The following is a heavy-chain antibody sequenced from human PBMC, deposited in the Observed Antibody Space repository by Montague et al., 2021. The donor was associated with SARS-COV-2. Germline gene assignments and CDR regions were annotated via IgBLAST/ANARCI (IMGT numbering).Heavy chain of an antibody. CDR1: GGSISSYY. J-gene: IGHJ4*02. Sequence: SETLSLTCEVYGGSISSYYWSWIRQSPGKGLEWIGYVNYSGSTKYNPSLKTRVTLSLDTPRNYFSLRLNSVTAADTAVYYCARAQNICLFANCVYGFDLWGLGALVSVSS. D-gene: IGHD3-3*02. V-gene: IGHV4-59*01. CDR2: VNYSGST. CDR3: ARAQNICLFANCVYGFDL.